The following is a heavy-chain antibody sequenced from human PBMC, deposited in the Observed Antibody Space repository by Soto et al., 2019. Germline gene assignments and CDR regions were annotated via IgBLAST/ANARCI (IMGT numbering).Heavy chain of an antibody. V-gene: IGHV1-18*01. Sequence: QVQLVKPGPEVKKPGASVKVSCKTSGYTFTSYGISWVRQAPGQGLEWMGWISTDKGKTNYAQKFQGRVTMTTDTSTSTAYMELRSLRSDDTAVYYCATRSPAFDYWGQGTLVTVSS. CDR3: ATRSPAFDY. J-gene: IGHJ4*02. CDR2: ISTDKGKT. CDR1: GYTFTSYG.